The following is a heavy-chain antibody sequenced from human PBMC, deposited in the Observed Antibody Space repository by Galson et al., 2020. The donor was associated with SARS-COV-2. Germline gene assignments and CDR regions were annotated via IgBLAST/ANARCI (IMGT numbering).Heavy chain of an antibody. D-gene: IGHD6-19*01. CDR2: TNQDGSVK. CDR3: ARDISVAAFDS. Sequence: GGSLRLSCVASGFSFRNYWLSWVRQAPGKGLEWVANTNQDGSVKYYVDSVKGGFTISRDNAKNSLFLEMNSLRAEDTAVYYCARDISVAAFDSWGQGTLVTVSS. V-gene: IGHV3-7*01. CDR1: GFSFRNYW. J-gene: IGHJ4*02.